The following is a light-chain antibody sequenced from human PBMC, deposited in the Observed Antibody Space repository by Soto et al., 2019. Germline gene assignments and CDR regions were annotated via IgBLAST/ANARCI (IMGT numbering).Light chain of an antibody. J-gene: IGLJ1*01. V-gene: IGLV2-18*02. CDR1: NSDVGSYNR. CDR3: SSYTSSSTYV. CDR2: EVS. Sequence: QSVLTQPPSVSGSPGQSVTISCTGTNSDVGSYNRVSWYQQPPGTAPKLMISEVSNRPSGVPDRFSGSKSGNTASLTFSGLQAEDEADYYCSSYTSSSTYVFGTGTKVTVL.